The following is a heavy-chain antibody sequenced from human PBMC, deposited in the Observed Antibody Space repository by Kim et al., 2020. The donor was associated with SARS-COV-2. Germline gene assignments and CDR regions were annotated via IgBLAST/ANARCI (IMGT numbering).Heavy chain of an antibody. CDR3: ARDQFASGSYFWYYCMVV. CDR2: INPTDEIT. D-gene: IGHD3-10*01. V-gene: IGHV1-46*01. J-gene: IGHJ6*03. CDR1: GYTFANYY. Sequence: ASVKVSCKASGYTFANYYMHWVRQAPGQGLEWMGMINPTDEITTYAQKFQGRVTMTRDTSTSTVYMELTSLRSEDTAVYYCARDQFASGSYFWYYCMVV.